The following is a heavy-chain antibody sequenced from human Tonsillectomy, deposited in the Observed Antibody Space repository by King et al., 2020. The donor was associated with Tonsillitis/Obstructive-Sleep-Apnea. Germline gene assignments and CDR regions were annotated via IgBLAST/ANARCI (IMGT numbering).Heavy chain of an antibody. D-gene: IGHD6-13*01. Sequence: VQLVQSGAEVKKPGSSVKVSCKASGGTFSSYAISRVRQAPGQGLEWMGGIIPIFGRANYAQKFQGRVTIIADESTSTAYMELSSLRSEDTAVYYCAGTPPGSSSWYIFEYWGQGTLVTVSS. CDR1: GGTFSSYA. V-gene: IGHV1-69*01. CDR2: IIPIFGRA. J-gene: IGHJ4*02. CDR3: AGTPPGSSSWYIFEY.